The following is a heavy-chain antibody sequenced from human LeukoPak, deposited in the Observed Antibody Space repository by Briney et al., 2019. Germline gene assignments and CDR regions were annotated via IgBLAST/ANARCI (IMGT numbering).Heavy chain of an antibody. D-gene: IGHD2-2*01. Sequence: SETLSLTCTVSGGSISSGNYYWSWIRQPAGKGLEWIGRIYSSGSTNYNPSLKSRVTISVDMSENQFSLTLSSVTAADTALYYCARYCSSSTCYPRYAFDIWGQGTMVTVSS. CDR2: IYSSGST. V-gene: IGHV4-61*02. J-gene: IGHJ3*02. CDR3: ARYCSSSTCYPRYAFDI. CDR1: GGSISSGNYY.